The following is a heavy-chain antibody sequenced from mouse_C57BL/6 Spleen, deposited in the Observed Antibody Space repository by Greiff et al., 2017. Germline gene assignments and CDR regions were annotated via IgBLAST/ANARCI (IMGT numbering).Heavy chain of an antibody. V-gene: IGHV1-62-2*01. Sequence: QVQLKESGAELVKPGASVKLSCKASGYTFTEYTIHWVKQRSGQGLEWIGWFYPGSGSIKYNEKFKDKATLTADKSSSTVYMELSRLTSEDSAVYFCARHEEGRYYYGSSPFAYWGQGTLVTVSA. CDR3: ARHEEGRYYYGSSPFAY. J-gene: IGHJ3*01. CDR2: FYPGSGSI. D-gene: IGHD1-1*01. CDR1: GYTFTEYT.